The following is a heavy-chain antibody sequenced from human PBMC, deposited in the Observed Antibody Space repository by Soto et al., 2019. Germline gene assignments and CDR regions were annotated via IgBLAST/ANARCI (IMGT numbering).Heavy chain of an antibody. V-gene: IGHV1-24*01. CDR2: FDPEDGET. J-gene: IGHJ4*02. D-gene: IGHD2-15*01. CDR1: VYTLTDLS. Sequence: ASVKVSCKVSVYTLTDLSMQWVRQAPGKGLEWMGGFDPEDGETIYAQKFQGRVTMTEDTSTDTAYMELSSLRSEDTAVYYCATLGYCSGGSCYVSPLWGQGTLVTVSS. CDR3: ATLGYCSGGSCYVSPL.